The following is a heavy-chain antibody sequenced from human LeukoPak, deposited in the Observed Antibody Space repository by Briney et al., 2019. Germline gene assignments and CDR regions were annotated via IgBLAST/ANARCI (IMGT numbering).Heavy chain of an antibody. CDR1: GGSISSSSHY. Sequence: SETLSLTCTVSGGSISSSSHYWGWIRQPPGKALEWIGSIYYSGATYYNPSLKSRVTISVDTSKNQFSLRLSSVTAADRAVYYSARLYCSGSSCFLDYWGQGTLVTVSS. D-gene: IGHD2-15*01. J-gene: IGHJ4*02. V-gene: IGHV4-39*01. CDR2: IYYSGAT. CDR3: ARLYCSGSSCFLDY.